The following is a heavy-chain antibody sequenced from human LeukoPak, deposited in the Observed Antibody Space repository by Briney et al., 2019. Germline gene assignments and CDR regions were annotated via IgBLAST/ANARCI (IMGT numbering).Heavy chain of an antibody. CDR1: GYTFTDYY. Sequence: KISCKVSGYTFTDYYMHWVQQAPGKGLEWMGLVDPEDGETIYAEKFQGRVTITADTSTDTAYMELSSLRSEDTAVYYCASARIAAGLNWFDPWGQGTLVTVSS. J-gene: IGHJ5*02. V-gene: IGHV1-69-2*01. CDR2: VDPEDGET. CDR3: ASARIAAGLNWFDP. D-gene: IGHD6-13*01.